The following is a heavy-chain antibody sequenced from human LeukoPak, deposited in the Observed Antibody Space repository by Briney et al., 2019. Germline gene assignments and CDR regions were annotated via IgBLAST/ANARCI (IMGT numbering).Heavy chain of an antibody. CDR3: ARDSSGYSIDY. D-gene: IGHD3-22*01. V-gene: IGHV4-59*01. J-gene: IGHJ4*02. Sequence: SSETLSLTCTVSGGSISSYYWSWIRQPPGKGLEWIGYIYYSGSTNYNPSLKSRVTISVDTSKNQFSLKLSSVTAADTAVYYCARDSSGYSIDYWGQGTLVTVSS. CDR2: IYYSGST. CDR1: GGSISSYY.